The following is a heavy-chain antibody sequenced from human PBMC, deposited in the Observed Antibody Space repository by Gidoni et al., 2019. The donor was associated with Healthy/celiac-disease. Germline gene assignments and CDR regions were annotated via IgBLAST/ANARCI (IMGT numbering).Heavy chain of an antibody. CDR2: IYYSGST. CDR1: GGSISSYY. J-gene: IGHJ4*02. Sequence: QVQLQESGPGLVKPSETLSLTCTVSGGSISSYYWGWIRQPPGNGLEWIGYIYYSGSTNYNPSLKSRVTISVDTSKNQFSLKLSSVTAADTAVYYCARAPDYYDSSGLGYFDYWGQGTLVTVSS. V-gene: IGHV4-59*01. CDR3: ARAPDYYDSSGLGYFDY. D-gene: IGHD3-22*01.